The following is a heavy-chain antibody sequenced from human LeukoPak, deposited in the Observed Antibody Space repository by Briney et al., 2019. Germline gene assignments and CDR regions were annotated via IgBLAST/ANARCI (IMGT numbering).Heavy chain of an antibody. CDR3: ARARVTTGYYYMDV. J-gene: IGHJ6*03. CDR2: IYYSGST. D-gene: IGHD4-11*01. V-gene: IGHV4-59*01. CDR1: GGSISSYY. Sequence: SSETLSLTCTVSGGSISSYYWSWIRQPPGKGLEWIGYIYYSGSTNYNPSLKSRVTISVDTSKNQFSLKLSSVTAADTAVYYCARARVTTGYYYMDVWGKGTTVTISS.